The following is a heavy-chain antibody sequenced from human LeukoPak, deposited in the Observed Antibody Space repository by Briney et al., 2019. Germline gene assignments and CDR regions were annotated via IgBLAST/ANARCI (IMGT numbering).Heavy chain of an antibody. J-gene: IGHJ3*02. CDR1: GFTFSSYA. CDR3: AREGIAVAGPGVAFDI. CDR2: ISYDGSNK. V-gene: IGHV3-30*04. D-gene: IGHD6-19*01. Sequence: GRSLRLSCAASGFTFSSYAMHWVRQAPGKGLEWVAVISYDGSNKYYADSVKGRFIISRDNSKNTLYLQMNSLRAEDTAVYYCAREGIAVAGPGVAFDIWGQGAMVTVSS.